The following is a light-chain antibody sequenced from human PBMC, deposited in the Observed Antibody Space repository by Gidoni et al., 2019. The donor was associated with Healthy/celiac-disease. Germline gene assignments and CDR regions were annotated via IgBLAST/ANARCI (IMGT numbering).Light chain of an antibody. CDR3: QQRSNWPRGT. J-gene: IGKJ4*01. Sequence: EIVLTQSPATLSLSPGERATLSCRASQSVSSYLAWYQQKPGQAPRLLIYDASNKATGIPARFSGSRSGTDFTLTISSLEPEDFAVYYCQQRSNWPRGTFXGXTKVEIK. V-gene: IGKV3-11*01. CDR2: DAS. CDR1: QSVSSY.